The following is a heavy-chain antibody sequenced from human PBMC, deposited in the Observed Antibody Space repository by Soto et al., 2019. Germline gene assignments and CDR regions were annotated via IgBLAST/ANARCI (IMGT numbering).Heavy chain of an antibody. Sequence: SETLSLPCTVSGGSIRNYFWTWIRQPPGKGLEWVGYIHYSGTTSFFPSYNPSLRSRVTISEATSKRQFSLKLLSVTAADSAVYFRAAGESSSRNLAPYYLDFWGQGTLVTVSS. V-gene: IGHV4-59*01. D-gene: IGHD6-6*01. CDR3: AAGESSSRNLAPYYLDF. J-gene: IGHJ4*02. CDR1: GGSIRNYF. CDR2: IHYSGTT.